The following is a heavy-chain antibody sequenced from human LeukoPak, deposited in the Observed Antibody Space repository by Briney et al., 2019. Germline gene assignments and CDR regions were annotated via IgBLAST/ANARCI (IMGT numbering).Heavy chain of an antibody. D-gene: IGHD3-10*01. CDR3: ARGQIGAGRNYYYYYYMDV. CDR1: GGSFSGYY. Sequence: PSETLSLTCAVYGGSFSGYYWSWIRQPPGKGLEWIGEINHSGSTNYNPSLKSRVTISVDTSKNQFSLKLSSVTAADTAVYYCARGQIGAGRNYYYYYYMDVWDKGTTVTVSS. V-gene: IGHV4-34*01. CDR2: INHSGST. J-gene: IGHJ6*03.